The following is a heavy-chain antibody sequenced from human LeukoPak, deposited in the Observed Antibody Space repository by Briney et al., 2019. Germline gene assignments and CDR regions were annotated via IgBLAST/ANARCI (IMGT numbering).Heavy chain of an antibody. CDR3: ARDEICSGGSCYSGALGY. J-gene: IGHJ4*02. CDR2: ISSNGGST. CDR1: GFTFSSYA. V-gene: IGHV3-64*01. D-gene: IGHD2-15*01. Sequence: GGSLRLSCAASGFTFSSYAMHWVRQAPGKGLEYVSAISSNGGSTYYANSVKGRFTISRDNSKNTLYLQMNSLRAEDTAVYYCARDEICSGGSCYSGALGYWGQGTLVTVSS.